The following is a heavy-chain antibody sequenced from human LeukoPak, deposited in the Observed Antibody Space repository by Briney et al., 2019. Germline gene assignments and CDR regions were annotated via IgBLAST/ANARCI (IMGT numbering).Heavy chain of an antibody. CDR1: GGTFSSYA. D-gene: IGHD3-3*01. CDR2: IIPIFGTA. J-gene: IGHJ4*02. Sequence: SVKVSCKASGGTFSSYAISWVRQAPGQGLEWMGGIIPIFGTANYAQKFQGRVTITADKSTSTAYMELSSLRSEDTAVYYCARGFWSGYYSQIDYWGQGTLVTVSS. V-gene: IGHV1-69*06. CDR3: ARGFWSGYYSQIDY.